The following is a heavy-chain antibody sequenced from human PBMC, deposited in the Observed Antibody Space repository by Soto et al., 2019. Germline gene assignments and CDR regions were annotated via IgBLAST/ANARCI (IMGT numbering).Heavy chain of an antibody. CDR2: IYHSGST. J-gene: IGHJ4*02. CDR1: GGSISSGGYS. V-gene: IGHV4-30-2*01. Sequence: SETLSLTCAVSGGSISSGGYSWSWFRQPPGKGLEWIGYIYHSGSTYYNPSLKSRVTISVDRSKNQFSLKLSSVTAADTAVYYCARGQVVAAQHWGQGTPVTVSS. D-gene: IGHD2-15*01. CDR3: ARGQVVAAQH.